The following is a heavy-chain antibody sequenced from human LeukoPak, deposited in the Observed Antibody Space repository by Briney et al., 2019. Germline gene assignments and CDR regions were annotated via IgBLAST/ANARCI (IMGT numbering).Heavy chain of an antibody. V-gene: IGHV4-61*02. CDR2: IYTSGST. CDR3: ARLDRSSFFDD. D-gene: IGHD2-2*03. Sequence: PSETLSLTCTVSGGSISSGSYYWSWIRQPAGKGLEWIGRIYTSGSTNYNPSLKSRVTISVDTSKNQFSLKLSSVTALDTAVYYCARLDRSSFFDDWGQGTLVTVSS. CDR1: GGSISSGSYY. J-gene: IGHJ4*02.